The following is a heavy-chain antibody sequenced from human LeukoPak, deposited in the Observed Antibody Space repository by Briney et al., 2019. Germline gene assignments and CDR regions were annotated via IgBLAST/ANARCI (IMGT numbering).Heavy chain of an antibody. V-gene: IGHV3-23*01. CDR3: AKDLHDYGNYVGWFDS. CDR2: ISGSGGNT. D-gene: IGHD4-11*01. CDR1: GFTFSSYA. Sequence: GGSLRLSCVASGFTFSSYAMDWVRQAPGKGLEWVSAISGSGGNTYYADSVEGRFTISRDHSKTTLFLQMNSLRAEDTAVYYCAKDLHDYGNYVGWFDSWGQGTLVTVSS. J-gene: IGHJ5*01.